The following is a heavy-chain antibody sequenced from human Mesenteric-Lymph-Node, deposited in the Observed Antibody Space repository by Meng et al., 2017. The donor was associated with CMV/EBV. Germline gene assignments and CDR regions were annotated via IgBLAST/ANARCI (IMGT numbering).Heavy chain of an antibody. J-gene: IGHJ4*02. CDR2: ISSSRSYI. CDR1: FTFSSYR. V-gene: IGHV3-21*01. D-gene: IGHD3-3*01. CDR3: ARGLNDFWSGYYNYFDY. Sequence: FTFSSYRMNWVRQAPGKGLEWVSSISSSRSYIYYADSVKSRFTISRDNAKNSLYLQMNSLRAEDTAVYYCARGLNDFWSGYYNYFDYWGQGTLVTVSS.